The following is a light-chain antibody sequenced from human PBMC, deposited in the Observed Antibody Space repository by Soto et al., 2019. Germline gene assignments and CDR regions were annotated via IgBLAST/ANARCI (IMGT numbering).Light chain of an antibody. Sequence: AIQFTQSPSSLSASVGDRVTITCRASQGIRSALAWYQQKPGKAPKLLIYDASSLESGVPSRFSGTGSGTDFTVTISSLQPEDFATYYCQQFTDKPFTFGPGTKVDIK. CDR2: DAS. CDR1: QGIRSA. CDR3: QQFTDKPFT. V-gene: IGKV1-13*02. J-gene: IGKJ3*01.